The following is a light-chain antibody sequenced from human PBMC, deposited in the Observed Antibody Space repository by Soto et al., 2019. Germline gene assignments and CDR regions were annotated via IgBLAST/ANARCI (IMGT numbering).Light chain of an antibody. V-gene: IGKV3-15*01. J-gene: IGKJ1*01. CDR2: GAS. CDR3: QQYNNWPPWT. CDR1: QSVGSY. Sequence: EIVMTQSPGTLSVSPGERATLSCRASQSVGSYLAWYQQKPGQSPRLLIYGASTRATGIPARFSGSGSGTEFTLTISSLQSEDFAVYYCQQYNNWPPWTFGQGTKVEFK.